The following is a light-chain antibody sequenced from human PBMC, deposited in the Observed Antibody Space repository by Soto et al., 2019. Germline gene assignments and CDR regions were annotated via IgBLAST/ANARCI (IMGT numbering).Light chain of an antibody. CDR3: SSYAGSNNLV. J-gene: IGLJ2*01. V-gene: IGLV2-8*01. CDR2: EVT. CDR1: SGDIGGYNY. Sequence: QSALTQPPSASGSPGQSVTISCTGTSGDIGGYNYVSWYQQHPGKAPKLMIYEVTERTSGVPDRFSGSKSGNTASLTVSGLQAEDEADYYCSSYAGSNNLVFGGGTKLTVL.